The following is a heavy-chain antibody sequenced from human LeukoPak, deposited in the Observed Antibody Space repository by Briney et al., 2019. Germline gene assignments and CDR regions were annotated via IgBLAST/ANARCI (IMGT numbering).Heavy chain of an antibody. Sequence: SETLSLTCTVSGGSISSSNYYWGWIRQPPGKGLEWIGSISYSGSTYYNPSLRSRVTIYVDTSKNQFSLKLRSVTAADTAVYYCARETYLTYCSGGSCQADNWFDPWGQGTLVTVSS. CDR2: ISYSGST. D-gene: IGHD2-15*01. CDR3: ARETYLTYCSGGSCQADNWFDP. J-gene: IGHJ5*02. CDR1: GGSISSSNYY. V-gene: IGHV4-39*02.